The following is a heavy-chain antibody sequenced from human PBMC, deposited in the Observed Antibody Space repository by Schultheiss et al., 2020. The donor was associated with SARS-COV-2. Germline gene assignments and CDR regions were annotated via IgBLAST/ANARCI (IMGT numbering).Heavy chain of an antibody. CDR1: GFTFSSYD. CDR3: ANLGGRTLDY. CDR2: IKSKTDGGTT. Sequence: GGSLRLSCAASGFTFSSYDMSWVRQAPGKGLEWVGRIKSKTDGGTTDYAAPVKGRFTISRDDSKNTLYLQMNSLKTEDTAVYYCANLGGRTLDYWGQGTLVTVSS. J-gene: IGHJ4*02. D-gene: IGHD1-14*01. V-gene: IGHV3-15*01.